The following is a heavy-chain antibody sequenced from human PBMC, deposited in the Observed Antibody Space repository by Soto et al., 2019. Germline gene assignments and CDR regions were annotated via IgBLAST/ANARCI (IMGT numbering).Heavy chain of an antibody. CDR1: GFTISTYP. CDR3: TRQNLEHSSGWYP. J-gene: IGHJ5*02. CDR2: ISGKSGSI. D-gene: IGHD6-19*01. Sequence: EVQLVESGGGLVQPGGSLRLSCAASGFTISTYPMNWVRQAPGKGLEWVSYISGKSGSIYYADSVKGRFIISRDNAKNSLYLHMNSLRDDDTAVYYCTRQNLEHSSGWYPWGQGTLVTVSS. V-gene: IGHV3-48*02.